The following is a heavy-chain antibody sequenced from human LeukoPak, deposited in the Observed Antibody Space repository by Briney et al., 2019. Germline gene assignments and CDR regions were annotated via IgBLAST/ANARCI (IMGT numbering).Heavy chain of an antibody. CDR2: INPSGGST. V-gene: IGHV1-46*01. CDR1: GYTFTSYY. J-gene: IGHJ6*03. CDR3: AREPLITARPYYYYYMDV. Sequence: GASVKVSCKASGYTFTSYYMHWVRQAPGQGLEWMGIINPSGGSTSYAQKFQGRVTMTRDMSTSTAYMELSRLRSDDTAVYYCAREPLITARPYYYYYMDVWGKGTTVTVSS. D-gene: IGHD6-6*01.